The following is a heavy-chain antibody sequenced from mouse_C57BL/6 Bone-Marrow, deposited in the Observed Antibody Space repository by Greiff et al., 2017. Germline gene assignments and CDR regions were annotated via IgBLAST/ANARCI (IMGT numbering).Heavy chain of an antibody. V-gene: IGHV6-6*01. J-gene: IGHJ3*01. CDR1: GFTFSDAW. Sequence: EVKLVESGGGLVQPGGSMKLSCAASGFTFSDAWMAWVRQSPEKGLEWVAEIRNKANNPATYYAESVKGRFTISRDDSKSSVYLKMSSLRAEDTGIYYWTRTVVAPFAYWGQGTLVTVSA. CDR3: TRTVVAPFAY. CDR2: IRNKANNPAT. D-gene: IGHD1-1*01.